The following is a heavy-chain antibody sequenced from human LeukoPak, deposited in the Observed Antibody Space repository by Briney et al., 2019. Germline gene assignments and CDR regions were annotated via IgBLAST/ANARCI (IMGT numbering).Heavy chain of an antibody. Sequence: SETLSLTCAVYGGSFSGYYWTWIRQPPGKGLEWIGEINHSGRTNYNPSLKSRVIISVDTSKNQFSLKLNSVTAADTAVYYCARPLGYCSDSRCPQSWFDPWGQGTLVTVSS. CDR1: GGSFSGYY. J-gene: IGHJ5*02. D-gene: IGHD2-15*01. V-gene: IGHV4-34*01. CDR2: INHSGRT. CDR3: ARPLGYCSDSRCPQSWFDP.